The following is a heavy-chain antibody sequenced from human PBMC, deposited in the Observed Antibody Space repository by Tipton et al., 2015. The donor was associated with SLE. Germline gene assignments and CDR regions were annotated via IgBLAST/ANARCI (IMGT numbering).Heavy chain of an antibody. V-gene: IGHV4-4*08. J-gene: IGHJ2*01. D-gene: IGHD7-27*01. CDR2: IYTSGST. CDR1: GGSISSYY. Sequence: TLSLTCTVSGGSISSYYWSWIRQPPGKGLEWIGYIYTSGSTNYNPSLKSRVTISVDTSKNQFSLKLSSVTAADTAVYYCARARAGDLLSSWYFDLWGRGTLVTVSS. CDR3: ARARAGDLLSSWYFDL.